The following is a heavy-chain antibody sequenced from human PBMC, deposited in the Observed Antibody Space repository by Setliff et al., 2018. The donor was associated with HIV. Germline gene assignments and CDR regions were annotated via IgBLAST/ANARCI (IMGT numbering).Heavy chain of an antibody. Sequence: GGSLRLSCAASGFMFSSYAMSWVRQAPGKGLEWVSTISGSGGSTYYADSVKGRFTISRDNSKNTLYLQMNSLRAEDTAVYYCSRHYDISGYYWFDYWGQGTLVTVSS. V-gene: IGHV3-23*01. CDR1: GFMFSSYA. D-gene: IGHD3-22*01. CDR3: SRHYDISGYYWFDY. J-gene: IGHJ4*02. CDR2: ISGSGGST.